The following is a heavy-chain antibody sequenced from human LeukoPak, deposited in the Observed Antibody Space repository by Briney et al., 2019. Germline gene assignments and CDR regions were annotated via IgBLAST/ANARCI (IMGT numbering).Heavy chain of an antibody. V-gene: IGHV3-48*02. D-gene: IGHD6-19*01. Sequence: PGGSLRLSCAASGFTFSSYAMHWVRQGPGKGLEWISYISSTTTITYYADSVKGRFTISRDNAKNSLYLQMNSLRDEATAVYYCVAGTELVYWGQGTLVSVSS. CDR3: VAGTELVY. CDR2: ISSTTTIT. CDR1: GFTFSSYA. J-gene: IGHJ4*02.